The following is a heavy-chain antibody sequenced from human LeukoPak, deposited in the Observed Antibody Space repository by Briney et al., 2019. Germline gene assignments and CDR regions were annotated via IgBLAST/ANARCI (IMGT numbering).Heavy chain of an antibody. Sequence: SETLSLTCAVYGGSFSGYYWSWIRQPPGKGLEWIGEINHSGSTNYNPSLKSRVTISVDTSKNQFSLKLSSVTAADTAVYYCARLTMITFGGPKSFDYWGQGTLVTVSS. V-gene: IGHV4-34*01. CDR2: INHSGST. CDR1: GGSFSGYY. CDR3: ARLTMITFGGPKSFDY. D-gene: IGHD3-16*01. J-gene: IGHJ4*02.